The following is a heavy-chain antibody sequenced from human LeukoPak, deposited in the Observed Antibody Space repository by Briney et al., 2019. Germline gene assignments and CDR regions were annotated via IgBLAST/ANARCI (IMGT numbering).Heavy chain of an antibody. V-gene: IGHV4-34*01. D-gene: IGHD3-22*01. CDR3: ARGRATTYYYDSSGY. Sequence: PSETLSLTCAVYGGSFSGYYWSWIRQPPGKGLEWIGEINHSGSTNYNPSLKSRVTISVDTSKNQFSLKLSSVTAADTAVYYCARGRATTYYYDSSGYWGQGTLVTVSS. J-gene: IGHJ4*02. CDR1: GGSFSGYY. CDR2: INHSGST.